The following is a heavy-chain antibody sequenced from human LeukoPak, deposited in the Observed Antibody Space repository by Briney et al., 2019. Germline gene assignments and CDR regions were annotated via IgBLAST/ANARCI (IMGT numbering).Heavy chain of an antibody. Sequence: GASVKVSCKASGYTFTSYYMHWVRQAPGQGLEWMGIINPSGGGTSYAQKFQGRVTMTRDTSTSTVYMELSSLRSEDTAVYYCARGLPDCSSTSCYGLRKSNQNWFDPWGQGTLVTVSS. V-gene: IGHV1-46*01. CDR1: GYTFTSYY. CDR2: INPSGGGT. D-gene: IGHD2-2*01. CDR3: ARGLPDCSSTSCYGLRKSNQNWFDP. J-gene: IGHJ5*02.